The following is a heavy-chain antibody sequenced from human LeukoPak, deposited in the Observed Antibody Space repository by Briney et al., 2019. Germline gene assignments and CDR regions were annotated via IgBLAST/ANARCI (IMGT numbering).Heavy chain of an antibody. V-gene: IGHV3-21*01. J-gene: IGHJ4*02. CDR2: ISSSSSYI. D-gene: IGHD3-10*01. Sequence: GGSLRLSCAASGFTFSSYSMNWVRQAPGKGLEWVSSISSSSSYIYYADSVKGRFTISRDNAKNSLYLQMNSLRAEDTAVYYCARGFNYYGSGASASGWGQGTLVTVSS. CDR3: ARGFNYYGSGASASG. CDR1: GFTFSSYS.